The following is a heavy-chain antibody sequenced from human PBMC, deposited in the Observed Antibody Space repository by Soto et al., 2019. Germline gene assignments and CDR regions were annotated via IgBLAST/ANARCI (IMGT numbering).Heavy chain of an antibody. CDR2: IYYSGST. Sequence: SETLSLTCTVSGGSISSSSYYWGWIRQPPGKGLEWIGSIYYSGSTYYNPSLKSRVTISVDTSKNQFSLKLSSVTAADTAVYYCARLAAQYCSSTSCYALYSSGWQIDYWGQGTLVTVSS. D-gene: IGHD2-2*01. CDR3: ARLAAQYCSSTSCYALYSSGWQIDY. CDR1: GGSISSSSYY. V-gene: IGHV4-39*01. J-gene: IGHJ4*02.